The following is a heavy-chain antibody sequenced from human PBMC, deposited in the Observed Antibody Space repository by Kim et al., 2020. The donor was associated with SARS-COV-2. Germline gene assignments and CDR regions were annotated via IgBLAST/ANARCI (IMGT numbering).Heavy chain of an antibody. CDR3: AREMGSGWRTFDY. Sequence: YNPPLTSRVPLSVDTSKNQFSLKLSSVTAADTAVYYCAREMGSGWRTFDYWGQGTLVTVSS. J-gene: IGHJ4*02. D-gene: IGHD6-19*01. V-gene: IGHV4-39*07.